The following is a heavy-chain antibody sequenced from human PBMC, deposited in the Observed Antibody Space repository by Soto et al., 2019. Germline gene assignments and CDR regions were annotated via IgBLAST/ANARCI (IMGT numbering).Heavy chain of an antibody. Sequence: VASVKVSCKASGGTFSSYAISWVRQAPGQGLEWMGGIIPIFGTANYAQKFQGRVTITADESTSTAYMELSSLRSEDTAVYYCARGPVIVGARGFDYWGQGTLVTVSS. V-gene: IGHV1-69*13. CDR2: IIPIFGTA. D-gene: IGHD1-26*01. J-gene: IGHJ4*02. CDR1: GGTFSSYA. CDR3: ARGPVIVGARGFDY.